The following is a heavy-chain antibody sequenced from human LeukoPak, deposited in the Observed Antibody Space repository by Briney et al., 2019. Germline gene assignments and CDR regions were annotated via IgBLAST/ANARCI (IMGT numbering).Heavy chain of an antibody. CDR2: ISASGSST. J-gene: IGHJ5*02. CDR1: GFTFSAYA. D-gene: IGHD6-25*01. V-gene: IGHV3-23*01. CDR3: AKHLGWGPSGSNWFDP. Sequence: GGSLRLSCVASGFTFSAYAMSWIRQARGKGLEWVSGISASGSSTYYADSVEGRFTISRDNSKNTLYLQMNSLRAEDTAVYYCAKHLGWGPSGSNWFDPWGQGTLVTVSS.